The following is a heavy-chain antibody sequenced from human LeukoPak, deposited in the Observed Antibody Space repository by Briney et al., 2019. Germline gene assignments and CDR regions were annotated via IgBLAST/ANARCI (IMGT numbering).Heavy chain of an antibody. V-gene: IGHV3-23*01. CDR3: AKFRPDDITVAATGYFDS. J-gene: IGHJ4*02. CDR1: GFTFSSHA. CDR2: ISGSGSAT. Sequence: RGSLRLSCAASGFTFSSHAMSWVRQAPGKRLNSVSTISGSGSATYYANSAKGRFTISRDNSKNTLYLQMNSMRAEDTAVYYCAKFRPDDITVAATGYFDSWGQGTLVTVSS. D-gene: IGHD6-19*01.